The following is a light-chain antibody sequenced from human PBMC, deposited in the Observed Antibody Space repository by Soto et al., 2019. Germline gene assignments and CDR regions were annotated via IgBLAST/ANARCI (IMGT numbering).Light chain of an antibody. CDR1: SSDIGYFNY. CDR3: TSYTTSNTVI. CDR2: DVS. V-gene: IGLV2-14*03. Sequence: QSALTQPASVSGSPGQSITISCTGTSSDIGYFNYVSWYQQYPTKAPKLMIYDVSERPSGVSNRFSGSKSGNTASLTISGLQAEDEADYYCTSYTTSNTVIFGGGTKLTVL. J-gene: IGLJ2*01.